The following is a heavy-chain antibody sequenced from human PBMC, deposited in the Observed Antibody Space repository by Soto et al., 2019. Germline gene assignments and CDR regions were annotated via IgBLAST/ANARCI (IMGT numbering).Heavy chain of an antibody. CDR3: ILDCTSMSCYGYLGVDV. D-gene: IGHD2-2*01. J-gene: IGHJ6*02. CDR1: GGTFSSFL. CDR2: IIPVFGTA. V-gene: IGHV1-69*01. Sequence: QVQLVQSGGEVKTPGSSVKVSCKASGGTFSSFLMGWVRQAPGQGPEWMGGIIPVFGTATYAKKFQGRVTITADDSTSTVYMELSGLKSEDTAVYYCILDCTSMSCYGYLGVDVWGQGTTVTVSS.